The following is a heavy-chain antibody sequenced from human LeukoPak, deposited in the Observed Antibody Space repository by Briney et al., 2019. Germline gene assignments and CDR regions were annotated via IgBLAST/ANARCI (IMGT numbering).Heavy chain of an antibody. CDR2: VYYSGAT. V-gene: IGHV4-39*01. CDR3: ARIDYYELCNIQS. Sequence: SQTLSLTCTVSGGAPSSGNYYWGWRRPPPRKGLEWVGIVYYSGATYYTPSPKRRVTISADTSKNQFSLKLSSVTAADTAVYYCARIDYYELCNIQSWGQGTLVTVSS. CDR1: GGAPSSGNYY. J-gene: IGHJ1*01. D-gene: IGHD3-22*01.